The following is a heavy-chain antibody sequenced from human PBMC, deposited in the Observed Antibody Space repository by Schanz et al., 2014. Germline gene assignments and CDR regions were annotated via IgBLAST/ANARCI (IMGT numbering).Heavy chain of an antibody. CDR2: LWHDGSKK. CDR3: ARVKYCTIARCYRTETEGIYYMDV. J-gene: IGHJ6*03. V-gene: IGHV3-33*01. Sequence: VQLLESGGGLVQPGRSLRLSCVASGFTFSSYDVFWVRQAPGKGLEWVAILWHDGSKKYYADSVKGRFTVSRDNSKNTLYLQLNSLRAEDTAVYYCARVKYCTIARCYRTETEGIYYMDVWGKGTTVTVSS. CDR1: GFTFSSYD. D-gene: IGHD2-8*01.